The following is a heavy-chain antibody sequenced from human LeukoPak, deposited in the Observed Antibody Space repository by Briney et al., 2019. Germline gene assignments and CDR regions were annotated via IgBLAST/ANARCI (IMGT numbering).Heavy chain of an antibody. V-gene: IGHV3-23*01. CDR2: ISGSGGST. D-gene: IGHD4-17*01. J-gene: IGHJ4*02. Sequence: GGSLRLSCAASGLTFSSYAMSWVRQAPGKGLEWVSAISGSGGSTYYADSVKGRFTISRDNSKNTLYLQMNSLRAEDTAVYYCAKDPGYGDYQYWGQGTLVTVSS. CDR3: AKDPGYGDYQY. CDR1: GLTFSSYA.